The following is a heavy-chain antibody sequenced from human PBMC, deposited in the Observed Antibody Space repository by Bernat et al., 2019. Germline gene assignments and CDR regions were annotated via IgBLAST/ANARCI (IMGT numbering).Heavy chain of an antibody. CDR1: GYTFTDFY. D-gene: IGHD3-16*01. J-gene: IGHJ4*02. CDR2: INPNSGGT. V-gene: IGHV1-2*04. CDR3: ASGGRSTSGGVDYFDF. Sequence: QVQMVQSGAVVKKPGASVKVSCKASGYTFTDFYIHWVRQAPGQGLEWMGWINPNSGGTDYAQRFQGWVTMTRDTSITTAYMELSRLSSDDTAVYYCASGGRSTSGGVDYFDFWGQGTLVTVSS.